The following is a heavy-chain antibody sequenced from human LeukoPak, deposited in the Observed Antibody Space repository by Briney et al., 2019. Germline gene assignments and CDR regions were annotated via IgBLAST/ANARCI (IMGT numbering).Heavy chain of an antibody. Sequence: SETLSLTCIVYGGSFSAHYWAWIRQPPGKGLEWIGEINHSGSTNYNPPLKSRVTISVDTSKSQFSLNLNSVTAADTAVYYCARGPRISEMATITWYFNYWGQGTLVTVSS. CDR1: GGSFSAHY. CDR2: INHSGST. D-gene: IGHD5-24*01. J-gene: IGHJ4*02. CDR3: ARGPRISEMATITWYFNY. V-gene: IGHV4-34*01.